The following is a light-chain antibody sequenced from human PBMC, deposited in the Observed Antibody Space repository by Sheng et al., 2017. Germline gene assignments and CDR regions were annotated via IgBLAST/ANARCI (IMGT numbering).Light chain of an antibody. CDR3: QQHGRT. V-gene: IGKV1-13*02. J-gene: IGKJ4*01. CDR2: DAS. Sequence: AIQLTQSPSSLSASVGDRVTITCRASQGISSALAWYQQKPGKAPKLLIYDASSLESGVPSRFSGSGSGTDFTLTIIRLEPEDFATYYCQQHGRTFGGGTKVEIK. CDR1: QGISSA.